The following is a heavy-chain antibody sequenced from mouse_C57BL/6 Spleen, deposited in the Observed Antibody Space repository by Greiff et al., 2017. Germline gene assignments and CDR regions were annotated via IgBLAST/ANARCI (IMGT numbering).Heavy chain of an antibody. Sequence: EVQLVESGPELVKPGASVKIPCKASGYTFTDYNMDWVKQSHGKSLEWIGDINPNNGGTIYNQKFKGKATLTVDKSSSTAYMELRSLTSEDTAVYYCARWGKYGYDGFAYWGQGTLVTVSA. D-gene: IGHD2-2*01. CDR2: INPNNGGT. J-gene: IGHJ3*01. CDR3: ARWGKYGYDGFAY. V-gene: IGHV1-18*01. CDR1: GYTFTDYN.